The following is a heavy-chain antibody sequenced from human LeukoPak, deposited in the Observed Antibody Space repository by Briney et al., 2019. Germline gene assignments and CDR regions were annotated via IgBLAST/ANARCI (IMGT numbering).Heavy chain of an antibody. V-gene: IGHV3-30*02. CDR3: ARAPSSWVNNWFDP. D-gene: IGHD6-6*01. CDR2: IRYDGSNK. CDR1: GCTFSSYG. J-gene: IGHJ5*02. Sequence: GGALRLSCAASGCTFSSYGMHWVRQAPGKGLEGGAFIRYDGSNKYYADSVKGRFTISRDNSKNTLYLQMTRLRAEDTAVYSCARAPSSWVNNWFDPWGQGTLVTVSS.